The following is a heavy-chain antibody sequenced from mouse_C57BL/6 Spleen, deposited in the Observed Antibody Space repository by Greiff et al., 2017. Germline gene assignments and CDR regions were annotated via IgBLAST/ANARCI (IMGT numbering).Heavy chain of an antibody. Sequence: VQLQQSGPELVKPGASVTISCKASGYAFSSSWMNWVKQRPGKGLEWIGRIYPGDGDTNYNGKFKGKATLTADKSSSTAYMQLSSLTSEDSAVYFCARGGPNYWGQGTTLTVSS. J-gene: IGHJ2*01. D-gene: IGHD3-3*01. CDR1: GYAFSSSW. CDR2: IYPGDGDT. CDR3: ARGGPNY. V-gene: IGHV1-82*01.